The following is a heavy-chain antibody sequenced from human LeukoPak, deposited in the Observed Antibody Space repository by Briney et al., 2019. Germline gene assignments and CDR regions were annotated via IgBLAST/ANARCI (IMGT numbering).Heavy chain of an antibody. CDR2: ISTYSGDT. J-gene: IGHJ4*02. Sequence: GASVKVSCKAGNYSFINYGLTWVRQAPGQRLVWMGWISTYSGDTNYAQNFQGRVTLTRDTSTSTAYMDLNNLTPDDTAVYYCARVEYSSGRGDYWGQGTLVTASS. CDR1: NYSFINYG. CDR3: ARVEYSSGRGDY. D-gene: IGHD3-22*01. V-gene: IGHV1-18*01.